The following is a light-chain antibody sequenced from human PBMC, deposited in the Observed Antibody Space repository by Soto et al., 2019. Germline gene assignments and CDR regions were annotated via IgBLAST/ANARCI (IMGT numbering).Light chain of an antibody. CDR1: GSDVGGYNY. J-gene: IGLJ1*01. V-gene: IGLV2-11*01. CDR2: DVS. CDR3: CSYAGSYTYV. Sequence: QSALTQPRSVSGSPGQSVTISCTGTGSDVGGYNYVSWYQQHPGKAPKVMIYDVSKRPSGLPDRFSGSKSGNTASLTISGLQAEDEADYYCCSYAGSYTYVFGTGTKPTVL.